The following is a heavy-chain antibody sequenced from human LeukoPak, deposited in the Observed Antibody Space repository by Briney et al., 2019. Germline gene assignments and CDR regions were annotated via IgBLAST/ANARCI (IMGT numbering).Heavy chain of an antibody. CDR2: ISGSGGST. CDR3: AKGTGYSYAFFDY. V-gene: IGHV3-23*01. J-gene: IGHJ4*02. D-gene: IGHD5-18*01. CDR1: GFTFSSYA. Sequence: AGSLRLSCAASGFTFSSYAMSWVRQAPGKGLEWVSAISGSGGSTFFAASVKGRFTISRDNSKHTLYLQMNSLRAEDTAVYYCAKGTGYSYAFFDYWGQGTLVTVSS.